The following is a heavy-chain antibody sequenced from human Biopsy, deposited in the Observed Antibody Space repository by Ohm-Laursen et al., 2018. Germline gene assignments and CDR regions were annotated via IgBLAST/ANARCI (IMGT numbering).Heavy chain of an antibody. CDR2: IYYSRST. CDR1: GGSISDSTYH. V-gene: IGHV4-61*05. D-gene: IGHD2/OR15-2a*01. J-gene: IGHJ6*02. CDR3: ARATNSTGWPYYYFYGMDV. Sequence: SDTLSLTCTVSGGSISDSTYHWGWIRQSPGKGLEWIGYIYYSRSTNYNPSLKSRVTISVDTSKNQFSLRLNSVTAADTAVYYRARATNSTGWPYYYFYGMDVWGQGTTVTVSS.